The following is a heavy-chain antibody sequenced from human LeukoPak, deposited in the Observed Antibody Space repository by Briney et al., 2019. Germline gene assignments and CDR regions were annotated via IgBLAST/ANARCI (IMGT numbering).Heavy chain of an antibody. Sequence: GGSLRLSCAASGFTFSSYNMNWVRQAPGKGLEWVSYINSNGRAIHYADSVKGRFTISRDNAKNTLYLQMNSLRAEDTAVYYCAREEMATTDFDYWGQGTLVTVSS. CDR1: GFTFSSYN. J-gene: IGHJ4*02. D-gene: IGHD5-24*01. CDR3: AREEMATTDFDY. CDR2: INSNGRAI. V-gene: IGHV3-48*04.